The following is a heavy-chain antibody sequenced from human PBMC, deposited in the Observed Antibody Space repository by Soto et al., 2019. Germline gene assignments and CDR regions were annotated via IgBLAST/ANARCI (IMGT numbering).Heavy chain of an antibody. CDR2: ISSSSSYI. CDR1: GFTFSSYS. J-gene: IGHJ4*02. V-gene: IGHV3-21*01. D-gene: IGHD6-13*01. Sequence: EVPLVESGGGLVKPGGSLRLSCAASGFTFSSYSMNWVRQAPGKGLEWVSSISSSSSYIYYADSVKGRFTISRDNAKNSLYLQMNSLRAEDTAVYYCARGGESSSWYGDYWGQGTLVTVSS. CDR3: ARGGESSSWYGDY.